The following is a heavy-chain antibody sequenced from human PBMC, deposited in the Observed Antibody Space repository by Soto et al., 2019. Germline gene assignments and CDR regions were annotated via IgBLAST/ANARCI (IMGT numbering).Heavy chain of an antibody. J-gene: IGHJ6*01. CDR2: INVGNGNT. V-gene: IGHV1-3*01. D-gene: IGHD6-19*01. CDR1: GYTFTSYA. Sequence: ASVKVSFKASGYTFTSYAMHWVRQAPGQRLEWMGWINVGNGNTKYSQKFQGRVTITRDTSASTAYMELSSLRSEDTAVYYCARGVSSGRYYYYGMDVWGQGTTVTVS. CDR3: ARGVSSGRYYYYGMDV.